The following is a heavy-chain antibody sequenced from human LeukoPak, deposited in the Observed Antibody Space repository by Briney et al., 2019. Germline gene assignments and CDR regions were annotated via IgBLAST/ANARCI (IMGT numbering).Heavy chain of an antibody. Sequence: GGTLRLSCAASGFTFSSYGMSWVRQAPGKGLEWVSAISGSGGSTYYADSVKGRFTISRDNPKNTLYLQMNSLRAEDTAVYYCAKDVAFFDYWGQGTLVTVSS. D-gene: IGHD3-16*01. CDR1: GFTFSSYG. CDR2: ISGSGGST. V-gene: IGHV3-23*01. CDR3: AKDVAFFDY. J-gene: IGHJ4*02.